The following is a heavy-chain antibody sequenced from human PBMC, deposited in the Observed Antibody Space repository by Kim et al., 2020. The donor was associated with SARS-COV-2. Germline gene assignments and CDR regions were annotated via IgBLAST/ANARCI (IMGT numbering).Heavy chain of an antibody. CDR1: GFTFKYYS. Sequence: GGSLRLSCAASGFTFKYYSLNWVRQAPGKVLEWVSYVSSSNTYYADSVQGRFTISRDNAKNSVYLQMNSLRDEDTAVYYCARDGGIYSNTYYYMDVWGKGTTVTVSS. J-gene: IGHJ6*03. CDR3: ARDGGIYSNTYYYMDV. CDR2: VSSSNT. V-gene: IGHV3-48*02. D-gene: IGHD1-26*01.